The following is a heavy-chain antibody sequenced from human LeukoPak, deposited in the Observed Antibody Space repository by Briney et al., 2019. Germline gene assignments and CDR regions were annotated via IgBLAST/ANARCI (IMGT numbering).Heavy chain of an antibody. CDR1: GFTFDGYG. CDR3: ARASVGSGSYYYYMDV. Sequence: PGGSLRLSCVVSGFTFDGYGMSWVRQAPEKGLEWVSSINRNGASTAYVDSVKGRFTISRDNAKNSLYLQMNSLRAEDTALYYCARASVGSGSYYYYMDVWGKGTTVTVSS. V-gene: IGHV3-20*04. CDR2: INRNGAST. J-gene: IGHJ6*03. D-gene: IGHD1-26*01.